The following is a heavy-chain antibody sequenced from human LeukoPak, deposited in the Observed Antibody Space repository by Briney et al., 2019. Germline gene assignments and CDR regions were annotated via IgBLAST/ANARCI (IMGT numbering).Heavy chain of an antibody. CDR2: IYSGGST. J-gene: IGHJ3*02. V-gene: IGHV3-66*02. CDR1: GFTVSSNY. CDR3: ARGGGSWGGDAFDI. D-gene: IGHD6-6*01. Sequence: GGSLRLSCAASGFTVSSNYMSWVRQAPGKGLEWVSDIYSGGSTYYADSVKGRFTISRDNSKNTLYLQMNSLRAEDTAVYYCARGGGSWGGDAFDIWGQGTMVTVSS.